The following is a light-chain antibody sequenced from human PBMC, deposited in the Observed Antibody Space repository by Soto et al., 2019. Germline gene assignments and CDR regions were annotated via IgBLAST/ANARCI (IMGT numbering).Light chain of an antibody. V-gene: IGKV1-5*03. CDR1: QSISSW. J-gene: IGKJ2*01. CDR2: KAS. Sequence: DIQMTQSPSTLSASVGDRVTITCRASQSISSWLAWYQQKPGKAPKLLIYKASSLESGVPSRFSGSGSGTDFTLTISSLQPDDFATDYCQQYNSYSAYTFGQGTKLEIK. CDR3: QQYNSYSAYT.